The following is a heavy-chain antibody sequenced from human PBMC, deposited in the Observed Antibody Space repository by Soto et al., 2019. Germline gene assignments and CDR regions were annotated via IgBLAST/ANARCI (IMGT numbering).Heavy chain of an antibody. CDR2: MNPNSGNT. J-gene: IGHJ5*02. CDR3: ARAPYVAARTWFAP. V-gene: IGHV1-8*01. CDR1: GYTFTNYD. Sequence: QVQLVQSGAEVKKPGASVKVSCKASGYTFTNYDINWVRQATGQGLGWMGWMNPNSGNTGYAQKFQGRVSMTRATPISTAYMELSSLRSEDTAVYYCARAPYVAARTWFAPWGQGTLVTVSS. D-gene: IGHD3-10*02.